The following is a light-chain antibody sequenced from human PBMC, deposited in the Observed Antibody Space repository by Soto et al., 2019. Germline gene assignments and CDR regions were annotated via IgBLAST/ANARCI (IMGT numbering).Light chain of an antibody. CDR3: QQYGSSPPLSCT. J-gene: IGKJ5*01. CDR2: GAS. CDR1: QSVSSSY. Sequence: EIVLTQSPGTLSLSPGERATLSCRASQSVSSSYLAWYQQKPGQAPRLLIYGASSRATGIPDRFSGSGSGTDFTLTISRLEPEDFAVYYCQQYGSSPPLSCTFGQGTRLEIK. V-gene: IGKV3-20*01.